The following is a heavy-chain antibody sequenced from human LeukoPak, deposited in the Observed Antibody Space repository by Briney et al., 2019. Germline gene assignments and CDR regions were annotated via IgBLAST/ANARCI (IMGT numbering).Heavy chain of an antibody. CDR3: ARDRYLSY. Sequence: GGSLRLSCAASGFSFSRYWMTWVRQSPGKGLEWVANIRPDGSAEYYVDSVKGRFAISRDNAKNLLYLQMNSLRVEDRAVYYCARDRYLSYWGQGALVTVSS. D-gene: IGHD1-26*01. CDR1: GFSFSRYW. J-gene: IGHJ4*02. CDR2: IRPDGSAE. V-gene: IGHV3-7*01.